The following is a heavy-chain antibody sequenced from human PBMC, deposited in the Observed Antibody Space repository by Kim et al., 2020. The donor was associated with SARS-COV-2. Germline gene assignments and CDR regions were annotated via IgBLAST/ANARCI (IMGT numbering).Heavy chain of an antibody. J-gene: IGHJ3*02. CDR3: AKEYDFWSGYYLAFDI. D-gene: IGHD3-3*01. CDR2: ISYDGSNK. CDR1: GFTFSSYG. Sequence: GGSLRLSCAASGFTFSSYGMHWVRQAPGKGLEWVAVISYDGSNKYYADSVKGRFTISRDNSKNTLYLQMNSLRAEDTAVYYCAKEYDFWSGYYLAFDIWG. V-gene: IGHV3-30*18.